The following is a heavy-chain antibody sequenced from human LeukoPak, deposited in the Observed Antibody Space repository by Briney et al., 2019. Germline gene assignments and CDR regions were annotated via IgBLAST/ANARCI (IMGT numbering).Heavy chain of an antibody. J-gene: IGHJ4*02. CDR2: INSDGSST. V-gene: IGHV3-74*01. Sequence: GGSLRLSCAASGFTFSSYWMHWVRQAPGKGLVWVSRINSDGSSTSYADSVKGRFAISRDNAKNTLYPQMNSLRAEDTAVYYCARDEETTALDYWGQGTLVTVSS. CDR1: GFTFSSYW. CDR3: ARDEETTALDY. D-gene: IGHD1-1*01.